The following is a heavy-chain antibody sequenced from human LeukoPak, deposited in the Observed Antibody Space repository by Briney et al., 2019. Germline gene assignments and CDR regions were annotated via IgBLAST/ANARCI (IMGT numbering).Heavy chain of an antibody. CDR3: ASDLGDASHIVVINRDYLDS. D-gene: IGHD3-22*01. CDR2: IKPNTGDT. J-gene: IGHJ4*02. Sequence: ASVKVSCRASGYTFTRHYIYWMRQTPGQGLEWMGWIKPNTGDTNYAQKFQGRVTLTRDTSLITAYMELSGLTSDDTAIYYCASDLGDASHIVVINRDYLDSWGQGTQVTVSS. V-gene: IGHV1-2*02. CDR1: GYTFTRHY.